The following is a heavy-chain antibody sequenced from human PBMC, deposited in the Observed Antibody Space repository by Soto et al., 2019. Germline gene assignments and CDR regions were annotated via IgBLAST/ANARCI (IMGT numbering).Heavy chain of an antibody. CDR3: ARATYYYDSSGYSDRVLDY. V-gene: IGHV4-31*01. D-gene: IGHD3-22*01. Sequence: QVQLQESGPGLVKPSQTLSLTCTVSGGSISSGGYYWSWIRQHPGKGLEWIGYIYYSGNTYYNPSLKSQVTISEDTSKNQFSLKLSSVTAADTAVYYCARATYYYDSSGYSDRVLDYWGQGTLVTVYS. CDR1: GGSISSGGYY. CDR2: IYYSGNT. J-gene: IGHJ4*02.